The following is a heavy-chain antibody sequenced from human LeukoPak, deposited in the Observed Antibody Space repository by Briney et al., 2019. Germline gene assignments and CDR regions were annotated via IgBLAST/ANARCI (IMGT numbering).Heavy chain of an antibody. Sequence: SETLSLTCTVSGGSISSGGYYWSWIRQHPGKGLEWIGYIYYSGSTYYNPSLKSRVTISVDTSKNQFSLKLSSVTAADTAVYYCARSYDFWSGGDNWFDPWGQGTLVTVSS. V-gene: IGHV4-31*03. D-gene: IGHD3-3*01. CDR3: ARSYDFWSGGDNWFDP. CDR2: IYYSGST. CDR1: GGSISSGGYY. J-gene: IGHJ5*02.